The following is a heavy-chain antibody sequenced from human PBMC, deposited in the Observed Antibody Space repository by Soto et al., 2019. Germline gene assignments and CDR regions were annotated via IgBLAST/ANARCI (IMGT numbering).Heavy chain of an antibody. D-gene: IGHD3-3*01. V-gene: IGHV1-2*02. J-gene: IGHJ6*02. Sequence: GASVKVSCKASGYTFTGYYMHWVRQAPGQGLEWMGWINPNSGGTNYAQKFQGRVTMTRDTSISTAYMELSRLGSDDTAVYYCARDPQEGSDFWSGYSPHRGLYGMDVWGQGTTVTVSS. CDR3: ARDPQEGSDFWSGYSPHRGLYGMDV. CDR1: GYTFTGYY. CDR2: INPNSGGT.